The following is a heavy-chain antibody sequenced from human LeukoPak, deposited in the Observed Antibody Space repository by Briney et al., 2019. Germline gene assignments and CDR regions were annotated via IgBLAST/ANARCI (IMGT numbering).Heavy chain of an antibody. D-gene: IGHD3-22*01. CDR1: GFTFSSYS. Sequence: GGSLRLSCAASGFTFSSYSMNWVRQAPGKGLEWISYISSGSSTIYYADSVKGRFTISRDNAKNSLYLQMNGLRAEDTAVYYCARVLHKRNYDSSDYYGYWGQGTLVTVSS. CDR3: ARVLHKRNYDSSDYYGY. V-gene: IGHV3-48*01. CDR2: ISSGSSTI. J-gene: IGHJ4*02.